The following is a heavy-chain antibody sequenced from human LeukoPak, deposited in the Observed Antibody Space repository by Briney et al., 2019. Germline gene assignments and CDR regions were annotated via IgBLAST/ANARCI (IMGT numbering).Heavy chain of an antibody. J-gene: IGHJ6*03. CDR2: INWNGGST. CDR3: ARVGTTSGSYHYYYYYYMDV. Sequence: GGSLRLSCAASGFTFDDYGMSWVRQAPGKGLEWVSGINWNGGSTGYADSVKGRFTISRDNAKNSLYLQMNSLRAEDTALYYCARVGTTSGSYHYYYYYYMDVWGKGTTVTVSS. CDR1: GFTFDDYG. V-gene: IGHV3-20*04. D-gene: IGHD1-26*01.